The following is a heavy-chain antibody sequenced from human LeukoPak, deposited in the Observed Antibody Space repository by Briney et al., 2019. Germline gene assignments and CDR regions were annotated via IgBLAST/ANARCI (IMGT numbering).Heavy chain of an antibody. CDR1: GGTFSSYA. V-gene: IGHV1-69*13. J-gene: IGHJ5*02. CDR3: ARGGSIQCSSSWYGMYNWFDP. D-gene: IGHD6-13*01. Sequence: SVKVSCKASGGTFSSYAISWVRQAPGQGLEWMGGIIPIFGTANYAQKFQGRVTITADESTSTAYMELSSLRSEDTAVYYCARGGSIQCSSSWYGMYNWFDPWGQGTLVTVSS. CDR2: IIPIFGTA.